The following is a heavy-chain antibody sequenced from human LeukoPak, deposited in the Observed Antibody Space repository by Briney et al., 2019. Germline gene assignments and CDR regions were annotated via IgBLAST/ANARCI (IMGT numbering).Heavy chain of an antibody. J-gene: IGHJ4*02. CDR1: GVSISSYY. V-gene: IGHV4-59*01. D-gene: IGHD4-17*01. CDR3: ARGLATVTTYDY. Sequence: SETLSLTCTVSGVSISSYYWTWIRQPPGKGLEWIGYIYYSGSTNYNPSLKSRVTISVDTSKNQFSLKMNSVTAADTAVYYCARGLATVTTYDYWGQGTPVTVSS. CDR2: IYYSGST.